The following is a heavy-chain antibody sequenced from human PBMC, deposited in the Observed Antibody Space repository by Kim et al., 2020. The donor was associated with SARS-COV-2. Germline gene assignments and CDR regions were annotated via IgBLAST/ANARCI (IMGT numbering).Heavy chain of an antibody. CDR2: IIPIFGTA. CDR3: ARPSLGITMVRGVMGRVYYYYGMDV. V-gene: IGHV1-69*13. J-gene: IGHJ6*02. D-gene: IGHD3-10*01. CDR1: GGTFSSYA. Sequence: SVKVSCKASGGTFSSYAISWVRQAPGQGLEWMGGIIPIFGTANYAQKFQGRVTITADESTSTAYMELSSLRSEDTAVYYCARPSLGITMVRGVMGRVYYYYGMDVWGQGTTVTVSS.